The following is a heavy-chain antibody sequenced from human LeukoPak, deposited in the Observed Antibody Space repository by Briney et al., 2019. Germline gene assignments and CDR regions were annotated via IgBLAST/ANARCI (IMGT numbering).Heavy chain of an antibody. CDR3: ARVDIVVVPAAIESNYYYYYMDV. J-gene: IGHJ6*03. CDR1: GGSISSHY. V-gene: IGHV4-59*11. Sequence: PSETLSLTCTVSGGSISSHYWSWIRQPPGKGLEWIGYIYYSGSTNYNPSLKSRVTISVDTSKNQFSLKLSSVTAADTAVYYCARVDIVVVPAAIESNYYYYYMDVWGKGTTVTVSS. D-gene: IGHD2-2*02. CDR2: IYYSGST.